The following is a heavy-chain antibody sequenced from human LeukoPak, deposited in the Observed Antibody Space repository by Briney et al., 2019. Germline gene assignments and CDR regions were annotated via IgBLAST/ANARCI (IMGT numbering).Heavy chain of an antibody. CDR1: GYSFTSHW. Sequence: GESLKISCKGSGYSFTSHWFGWVRQMPGKGLEWMGIIYPGDSDTRCSPSFQGQVTISADKSISTAYLQWSSLKASDTAMYYCARHGGGPPDSSGYYYTFFDYWGQGTLVTVSS. V-gene: IGHV5-51*01. CDR2: IYPGDSDT. CDR3: ARHGGGPPDSSGYYYTFFDY. J-gene: IGHJ4*02. D-gene: IGHD3-22*01.